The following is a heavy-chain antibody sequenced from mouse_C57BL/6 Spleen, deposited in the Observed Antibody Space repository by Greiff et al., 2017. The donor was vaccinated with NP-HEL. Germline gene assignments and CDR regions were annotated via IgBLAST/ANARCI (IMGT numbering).Heavy chain of an antibody. CDR1: GYTFTSYW. Sequence: QVQLQQPGAELVKPGASVKLSCKASGYTFTSYWMHWVKQRPGQGLEWIGMIHPNSGSTNYNEKFKSKATLTVDKSSSTAYMQLSSLTSEESAVYYCAAYYDYDDGDFDYWGQGTTLTVSS. CDR2: IHPNSGST. J-gene: IGHJ2*01. D-gene: IGHD2-4*01. V-gene: IGHV1-64*01. CDR3: AAYYDYDDGDFDY.